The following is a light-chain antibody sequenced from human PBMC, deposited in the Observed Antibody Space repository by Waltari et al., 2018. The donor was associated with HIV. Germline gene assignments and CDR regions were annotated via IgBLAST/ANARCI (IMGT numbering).Light chain of an antibody. CDR2: GAS. V-gene: IGKV3-20*01. Sequence: VLTQSPDTLSLSPGERATLSCRASQNINSKYLAWYQQKPDQAPRLLIYGASTRATGIPDRFGGSGSGTDFTLTVSRVEPEDFAVYYCQQFGDSPWTFGQGTKVEIK. CDR1: QNINSKY. J-gene: IGKJ1*01. CDR3: QQFGDSPWT.